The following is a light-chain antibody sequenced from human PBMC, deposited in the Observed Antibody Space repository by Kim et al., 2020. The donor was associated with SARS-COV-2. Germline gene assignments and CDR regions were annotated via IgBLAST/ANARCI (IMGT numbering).Light chain of an antibody. CDR2: ANS. J-gene: IGLJ3*02. CDR3: ATWDDTLSARV. CDR1: GSNVGKTC. V-gene: IGLV1-47*02. Sequence: GQSVTISGSGGGSNVGKTCVYWYQQLPGAAPRLLIYANSQRPSGVPDRFSGSKSGTSASLAISGLRSEDEADYYCATWDDTLSARVFGGGTQLTVL.